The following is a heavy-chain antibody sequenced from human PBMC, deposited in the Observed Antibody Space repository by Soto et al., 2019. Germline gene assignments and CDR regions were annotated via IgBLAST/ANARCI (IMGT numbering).Heavy chain of an antibody. CDR1: GFTFSSYG. V-gene: IGHV3-33*01. J-gene: IGHJ4*02. CDR2: IWYDGSNK. CDR3: ARGYIVATMSPCLDY. Sequence: QVQLVESGGGVVQPGRSLRLSCAASGFTFSSYGMHWVRQAPGKGLEWVAVIWYDGSNKYYADSVKGRFTISRDNSKNTLYLQMNSLRAEDTAVYYCARGYIVATMSPCLDYWGQGTLVTVSS. D-gene: IGHD5-12*01.